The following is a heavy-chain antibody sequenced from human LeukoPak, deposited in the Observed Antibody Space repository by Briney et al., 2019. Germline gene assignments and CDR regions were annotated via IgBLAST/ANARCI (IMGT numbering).Heavy chain of an antibody. D-gene: IGHD2-21*01. J-gene: IGHJ4*02. CDR3: ARISDGIVADY. Sequence: SETLSLTCTVSGGSISSYYWSWIRQPPGKGLEWIGYIYYSGSTYYNPSLKSRVTMSVDTSKNQFSLKLSSVTAVDTAVYYCARISDGIVADYWGQGTLVTVSS. CDR1: GGSISSYY. CDR2: IYYSGST. V-gene: IGHV4-59*04.